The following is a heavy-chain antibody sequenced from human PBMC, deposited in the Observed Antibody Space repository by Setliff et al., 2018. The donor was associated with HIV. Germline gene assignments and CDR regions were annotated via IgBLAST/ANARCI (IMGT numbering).Heavy chain of an antibody. CDR2: MSDYNRNT. V-gene: IGHV1-18*01. CDR1: GYSFTSFG. Sequence: ASVKVSCKASGYSFTSFGISWVRQAPGQGLEWVGWMSDYNRNTEHAEKFRGRATLTKDISTSTAYMELRSLRLDDTAVYYCARRADWFDLWGQGTLVTVSS. CDR3: ARRADWFDL. J-gene: IGHJ5*02.